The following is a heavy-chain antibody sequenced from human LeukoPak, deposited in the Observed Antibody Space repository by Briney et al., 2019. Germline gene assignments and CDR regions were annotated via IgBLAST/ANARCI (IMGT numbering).Heavy chain of an antibody. CDR3: ARRAHQYSSGWYFDY. V-gene: IGHV4-59*08. CDR1: GVSISTDY. D-gene: IGHD6-19*01. J-gene: IGHJ4*02. CDR2: IYYSGST. Sequence: SETLSLTCTVSGVSISTDYWTWVRQSPGKGLEWIGYIYYSGSTNYNPSLKSRVTISVDTSKNQFSLKLSSVTAADTAVYYCARRAHQYSSGWYFDYWGQGTLVTVSS.